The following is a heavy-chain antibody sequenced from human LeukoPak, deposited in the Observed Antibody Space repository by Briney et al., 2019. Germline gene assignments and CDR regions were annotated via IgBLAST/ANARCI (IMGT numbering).Heavy chain of an antibody. CDR3: AKSVLAYYYDSSGYVAFYI. CDR1: GFTFTTYA. CDR2: ISGGGGST. J-gene: IGHJ3*02. Sequence: GGSLRLSCAASGFTFTTYAMSWVRQPPGKGPHWVSRISGGGGSTSSADSVKGRFTISRANSKNPLYLQMNSLRAEDTAVYYCAKSVLAYYYDSSGYVAFYIWGQGTMVTVSS. D-gene: IGHD3-22*01. V-gene: IGHV3-23*01.